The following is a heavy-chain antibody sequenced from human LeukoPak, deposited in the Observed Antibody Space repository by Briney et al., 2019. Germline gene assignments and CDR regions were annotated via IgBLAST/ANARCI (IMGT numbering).Heavy chain of an antibody. D-gene: IGHD6-13*01. CDR1: GFTFSSYV. Sequence: GGSLGLSCAASGFTFSSYVMHWVRQAPGKGLEWVAVISYDGSNKYYADSVKGRFTISRDNSKNTLYLQTNSLRAEDTAVYYCANIAAVPSFDYWGQGTLVTVSS. V-gene: IGHV3-30*04. J-gene: IGHJ4*02. CDR3: ANIAAVPSFDY. CDR2: ISYDGSNK.